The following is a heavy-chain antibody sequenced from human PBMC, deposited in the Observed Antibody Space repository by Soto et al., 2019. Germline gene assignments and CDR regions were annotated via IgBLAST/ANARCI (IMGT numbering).Heavy chain of an antibody. D-gene: IGHD5-12*01. J-gene: IGHJ6*03. CDR1: GYTFTSYA. CDR2: INAYNGNT. CDR3: ARATVRASYSGYAFSYMDV. Sequence: ASVKVSCKASGYTFTSYAMHWVRQAPRQGLAWVGWINAYNGNTNYAQQLQGRVNMTTDTSTSTAYMELRSLRSDDTAVYYCARATVRASYSGYAFSYMDVWGKGTTVTVSS. V-gene: IGHV1-18*01.